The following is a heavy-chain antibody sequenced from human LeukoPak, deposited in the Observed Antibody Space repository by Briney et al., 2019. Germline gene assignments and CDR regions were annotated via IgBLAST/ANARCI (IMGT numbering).Heavy chain of an antibody. CDR2: INPNSGGT. CDR3: ARGPPRGTAAGPDF. V-gene: IGHV1-2*02. J-gene: IGHJ4*02. D-gene: IGHD6-13*01. Sequence: ASVKVSCKASGYTFTDYYTHWVRQAPGQGLEWMGWINPNSGGTNYAQKFQGRVTVTRDTSISTAFMDLSSLRSDDTAVFYCARGPPRGTAAGPDFWGQGTLVTVSS. CDR1: GYTFTDYY.